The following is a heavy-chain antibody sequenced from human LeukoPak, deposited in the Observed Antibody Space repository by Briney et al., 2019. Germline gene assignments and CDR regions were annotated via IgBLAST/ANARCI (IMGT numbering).Heavy chain of an antibody. V-gene: IGHV4-34*01. J-gene: IGHJ5*02. CDR1: GGSFSGYY. CDR3: ARGGSGLYCGGDCYSEWFDP. CDR2: INHSGST. D-gene: IGHD2-21*02. Sequence: SETLSLTCAVYGGSFSGYYWSWIRQPPGKGLEWIGEINHSGSTNYNPSLKSRVTISVDTSKNQFSLKLSSVTAADTAVYYCARGGSGLYCGGDCYSEWFDPWGQGTLVTVSS.